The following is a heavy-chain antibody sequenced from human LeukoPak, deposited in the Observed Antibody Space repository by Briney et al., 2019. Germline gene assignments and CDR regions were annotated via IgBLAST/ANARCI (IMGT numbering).Heavy chain of an antibody. V-gene: IGHV3-30*18. Sequence: GGSLRLSCAASGFTFSSYGMHWVRQAPGKGLEWVAVISYDGSNKYYADSVKGRFTISRDNSKNTLYLQMNSLRAEDTAVYYCAKPNGPAVATITAYWGQGTLVTVSS. CDR3: AKPNGPAVATITAY. CDR1: GFTFSSYG. CDR2: ISYDGSNK. D-gene: IGHD5-12*01. J-gene: IGHJ4*02.